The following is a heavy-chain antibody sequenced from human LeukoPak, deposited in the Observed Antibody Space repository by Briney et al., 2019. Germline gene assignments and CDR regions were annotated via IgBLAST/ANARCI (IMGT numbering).Heavy chain of an antibody. Sequence: ASVKVSCKASGGTFSSYAISWVRQAPGQGLEWMGGIIPIFGTANYAQKFQGRVTITADESTSTAYMELSSLRSEDTAVYYCARSRIFGVVVEYNWFDPWGQGTLVTVPS. CDR1: GGTFSSYA. V-gene: IGHV1-69*13. J-gene: IGHJ5*02. D-gene: IGHD3-3*01. CDR2: IIPIFGTA. CDR3: ARSRIFGVVVEYNWFDP.